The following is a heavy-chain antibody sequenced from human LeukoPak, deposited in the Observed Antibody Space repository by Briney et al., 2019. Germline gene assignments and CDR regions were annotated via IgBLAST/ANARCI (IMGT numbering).Heavy chain of an antibody. Sequence: SETLSLTCTVSGGSISNYYWNWIRQSPGRGREWIGDIYYSGTTTYNPSLKSRVTISVDTSTNQFSLKLRSVTAADTAIYYCARGDCSAGSCYRFDYWGLGTLVTVSS. CDR2: IYYSGTT. CDR1: GGSISNYY. V-gene: IGHV4-59*01. D-gene: IGHD2-15*01. CDR3: ARGDCSAGSCYRFDY. J-gene: IGHJ4*02.